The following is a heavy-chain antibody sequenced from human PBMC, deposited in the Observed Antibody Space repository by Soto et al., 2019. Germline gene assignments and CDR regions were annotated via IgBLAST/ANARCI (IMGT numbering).Heavy chain of an antibody. CDR1: GFTFSSYA. V-gene: IGHV3-30-3*01. CDR3: ARDLSAVAGTFDY. Sequence: GGSLRLSCAASGFTFSSYAMHWVRQAPGKGLGWVAVISYDGSNKYYADSVKGRFTISRDNSKNTLYLQMNSLRAEDTAVYYCARDLSAVAGTFDYWGQGTLVTVSS. D-gene: IGHD6-19*01. J-gene: IGHJ4*02. CDR2: ISYDGSNK.